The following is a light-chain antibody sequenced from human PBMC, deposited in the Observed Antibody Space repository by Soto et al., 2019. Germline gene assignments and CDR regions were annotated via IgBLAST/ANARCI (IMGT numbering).Light chain of an antibody. V-gene: IGKV3-15*01. CDR1: QSVSTY. J-gene: IGKJ5*01. CDR2: DAS. CDR3: QQYNSWPPIT. Sequence: EIVLTQSPATLSLSPEERATLSCMASQSVSTYLAWYQQKPGQAPRLLIYDASTRATGIPDRFSGGGSGTEFTLTISSLQSEDFVVYYCQQYNSWPPITFGQGTRLEIK.